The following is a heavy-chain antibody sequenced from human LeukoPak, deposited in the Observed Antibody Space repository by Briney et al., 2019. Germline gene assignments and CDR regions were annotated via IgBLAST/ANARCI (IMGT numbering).Heavy chain of an antibody. CDR1: GGSISSGDYY. V-gene: IGHV4-30-4*01. CDR2: MYYSGST. D-gene: IGHD3-22*01. CDR3: ARPYYYDSRIDP. J-gene: IGHJ5*02. Sequence: SETLSLTCTVSGGSISSGDYYWRWIRQPPGKGLEWIAYMYYSGSTYYNPSLKSRVTMSADTSKNQLSLKLSSVTAADTAVYYCARPYYYDSRIDPWGQGTLVTVSS.